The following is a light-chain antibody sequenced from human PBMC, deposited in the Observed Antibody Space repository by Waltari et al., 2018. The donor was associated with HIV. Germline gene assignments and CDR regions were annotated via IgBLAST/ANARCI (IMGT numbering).Light chain of an antibody. CDR3: ATWDDSLNAWV. J-gene: IGLJ3*02. CDR1: SSNIGSNT. V-gene: IGLV1-44*01. Sequence: QSVLNQSPSASVTPGQRVIISCSGSSSNIGSNTLTWYQQFPGTAPKLLIYSYGQRPSGVPERFSGSKSATSASLAISGLRSEDEADYYCATWDDSLNAWVFGGGTKLTVL. CDR2: SYG.